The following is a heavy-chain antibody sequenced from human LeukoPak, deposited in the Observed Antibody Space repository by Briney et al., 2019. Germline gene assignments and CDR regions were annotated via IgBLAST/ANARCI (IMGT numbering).Heavy chain of an antibody. Sequence: GGSLRLSCAASGFTFSSYTMIWVRQAPGKGLEWISYISSSSSIISYADSVKGRFTLSRDISKNSVYLQVKSLRAEDTAVYFCARGDYGSGLDTYAFDIWGQGTMVTVSS. V-gene: IGHV3-48*01. CDR3: ARGDYGSGLDTYAFDI. CDR1: GFTFSSYT. CDR2: ISSSSSII. J-gene: IGHJ3*02. D-gene: IGHD4-17*01.